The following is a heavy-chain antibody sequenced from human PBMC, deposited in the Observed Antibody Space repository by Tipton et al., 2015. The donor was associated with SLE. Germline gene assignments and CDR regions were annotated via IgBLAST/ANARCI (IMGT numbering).Heavy chain of an antibody. V-gene: IGHV4-59*12. Sequence: TLSLTCTVSGDSISSYYWSWIRQPPGKGLEWIGYIYYSGSTNYNPSLKSRVTISVDTSKNQFSLKLSSVTAADTAVYYCARGGTGDGSYYFDYWGQGTLVTVSS. CDR3: ARGGTGDGSYYFDY. J-gene: IGHJ4*02. D-gene: IGHD1-26*01. CDR1: GDSISSYY. CDR2: IYYSGST.